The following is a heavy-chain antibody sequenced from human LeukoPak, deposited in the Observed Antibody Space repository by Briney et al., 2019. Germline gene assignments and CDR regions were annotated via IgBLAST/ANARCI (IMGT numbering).Heavy chain of an antibody. CDR3: AALSSLTYYYGMDV. V-gene: IGHV1-58*02. Sequence: SVKVSCKASGFTFTSSAMQWVRQARGQRLEWIGWIVVGSGNTNYAQKFQERVTITRDMSASTAYMELSSLRSEDTAVYYCAALSSLTYYYGMDVWGQGTTVTVSS. CDR1: GFTFTSSA. D-gene: IGHD3-10*01. CDR2: IVVGSGNT. J-gene: IGHJ6*02.